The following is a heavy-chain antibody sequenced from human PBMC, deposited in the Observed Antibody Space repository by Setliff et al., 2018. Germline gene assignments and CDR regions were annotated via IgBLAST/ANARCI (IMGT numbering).Heavy chain of an antibody. J-gene: IGHJ4*02. V-gene: IGHV3-23*01. Sequence: ETLSLSCAASGFTFSHFWMSWVRQAPGKGLEWVSAMSASGTSTYHADSVKGRFDISRDSSKNTVYLQMNSLTAEDTAMYYCATLSKDLNYWGQGTLVTVSS. CDR3: ATLSKDLNY. CDR2: MSASGTST. D-gene: IGHD3-3*01. CDR1: GFTFSHFW.